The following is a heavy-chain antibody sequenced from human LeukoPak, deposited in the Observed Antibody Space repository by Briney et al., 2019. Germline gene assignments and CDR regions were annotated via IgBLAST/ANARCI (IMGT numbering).Heavy chain of an antibody. CDR1: GFSFSDYQ. J-gene: IGHJ3*02. CDR2: ISSNGRGT. V-gene: IGHV3-11*01. CDR3: ARCDYVWGSYLRDLGGNAFDI. D-gene: IGHD3-16*02. Sequence: GGSLRLSCEASGFSFSDYQVTWIRQTPGKGLEWISDISSNGRGTFYADSVKGRFTVSRDNTKKSLYLQMNSLRVEDTAVYYCARCDYVWGSYLRDLGGNAFDIWGQGTMVTVSS.